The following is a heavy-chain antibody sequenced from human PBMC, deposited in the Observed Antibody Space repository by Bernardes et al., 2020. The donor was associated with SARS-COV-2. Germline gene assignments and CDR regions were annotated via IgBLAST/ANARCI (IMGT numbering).Heavy chain of an antibody. V-gene: IGHV1-2*04. J-gene: IGHJ2*01. Sequence: GASRKISGKGSGYSFTSYYMHWVRPAPGQGLEWMGCINPNSGGTNYAEKFQGWVTMTRDTSISTAYMELSRLRSDDTAVYYCARADYGGNSAIGHHLPSLGWYFDFWGRGTLVTVSS. CDR2: INPNSGGT. CDR1: GYSFTSYY. D-gene: IGHD4-17*01. CDR3: ARADYGGNSAIGHHLPSLGWYFDF.